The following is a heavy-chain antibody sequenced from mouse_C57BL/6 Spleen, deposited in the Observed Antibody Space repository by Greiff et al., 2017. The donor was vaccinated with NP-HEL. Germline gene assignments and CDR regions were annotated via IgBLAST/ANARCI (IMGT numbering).Heavy chain of an antibody. D-gene: IGHD2-2*01. V-gene: IGHV1-20*01. J-gene: IGHJ3*01. CDR1: GYSFTGYF. CDR2: INPYNGDT. Sequence: VQLQQSGPELVKPGDSVKISCKASGYSFTGYFMNWVMQSHGKSLEWIGRINPYNGDTFYNQKFKGKATLTVDKSSSTAHMELRILTSEDSAVYYCAREGLRRAWFAYWGQGTLVTVSA. CDR3: AREGLRRAWFAY.